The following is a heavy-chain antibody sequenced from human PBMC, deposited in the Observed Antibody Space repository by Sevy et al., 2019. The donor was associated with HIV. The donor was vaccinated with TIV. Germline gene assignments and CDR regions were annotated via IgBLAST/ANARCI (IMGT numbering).Heavy chain of an antibody. CDR1: GYTLTQLS. J-gene: IGHJ4*02. CDR3: ATTKDYYDSSGSPFDY. V-gene: IGHV1-24*01. D-gene: IGHD3-22*01. CDR2: FDPEDGET. Sequence: ASVKVSCKVSGYTLTQLSMHWVRQAPGKGLEWMGSFDPEDGETLYAQKFQGRVTMTEDTSTDTAYMELRSLRSEDTAVYYCATTKDYYDSSGSPFDYLGQGTLVTVSS.